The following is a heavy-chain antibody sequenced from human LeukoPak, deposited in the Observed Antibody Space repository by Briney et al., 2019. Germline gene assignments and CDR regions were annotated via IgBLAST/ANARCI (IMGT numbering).Heavy chain of an antibody. J-gene: IGHJ4*02. V-gene: IGHV4-38-2*01. CDR2: INHSGST. CDR3: TYSGPIPNYFDY. CDR1: GYSISSGYY. Sequence: SETLSLTCAVSGYSISSGYYWGWIRQPPGKGLEWIGEINHSGSTNYNPSLKSRVTISVDTSKNQFSLKLSSVTAADTAVYYCTYSGPIPNYFDYWGQGTLVTVSS. D-gene: IGHD4-23*01.